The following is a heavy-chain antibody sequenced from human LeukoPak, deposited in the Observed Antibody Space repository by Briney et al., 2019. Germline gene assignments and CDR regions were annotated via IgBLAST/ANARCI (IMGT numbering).Heavy chain of an antibody. CDR3: AKAVKTYYYDSSGYYY. CDR1: GFTFSSYA. D-gene: IGHD3-22*01. J-gene: IGHJ4*02. V-gene: IGHV3-23*01. CDR2: ISGSGGST. Sequence: GGSLRLSCAASGFTFSSYAMSWVRQAPGKGLEWVSAISGSGGSTYYADSVKGQFTISRDNSKNTLYLQMNSLRAEDTAVYYCAKAVKTYYYDSSGYYYWGQGTLVTVSS.